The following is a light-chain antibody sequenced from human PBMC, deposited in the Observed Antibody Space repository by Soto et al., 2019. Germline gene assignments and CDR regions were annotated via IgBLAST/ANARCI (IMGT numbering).Light chain of an antibody. CDR3: ASWDDSLNGLV. V-gene: IGLV1-44*01. J-gene: IGLJ2*01. CDR1: RSNIGGHI. Sequence: QPVLTQPPSLSETPGQRVTISCSGSRSNIGGHIVNWYQQLPGMAPKLLMSANNQRSSGVPERFSGSKSGSSASLAISGLQSEDEAAYYCASWDDSLNGLVFGGGTKVTVL. CDR2: ANN.